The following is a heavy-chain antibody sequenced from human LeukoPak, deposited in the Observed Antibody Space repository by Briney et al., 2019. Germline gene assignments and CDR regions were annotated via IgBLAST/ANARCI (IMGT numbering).Heavy chain of an antibody. J-gene: IGHJ6*03. Sequence: ASVKVSCKASGYTFTSYDINWVRQTTGQGLEWMGWMNPNSGNTGYAQKFQGRVTMTRNTSISTAYMELSSLRSEDTAVYYCARGMALKGSYYYYMDVWGKGTTVTVSS. CDR3: ARGMALKGSYYYYMDV. CDR2: MNPNSGNT. CDR1: GYTFTSYD. D-gene: IGHD5-24*01. V-gene: IGHV1-8*01.